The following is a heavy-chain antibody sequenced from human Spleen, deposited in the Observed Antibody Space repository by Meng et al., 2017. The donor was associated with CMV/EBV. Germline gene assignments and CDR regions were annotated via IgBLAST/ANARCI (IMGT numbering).Heavy chain of an antibody. CDR3: ARDLGEYYDPGNHYNRPGCFDP. Sequence: SETLSLTCVISGDTVSSSTTSWNWIRQSPSRGLEWLGRTYYRSGWYNEYAVSVKGRISVNPDTSRNQFSLHLYSVTPEDTAIYYCARDLGEYYDPGNHYNRPGCFDPWGQGTLVTVSS. CDR1: GDTVSSSTTS. V-gene: IGHV6-1*01. D-gene: IGHD3-10*01. CDR2: TYYRSGWYN. J-gene: IGHJ5*02.